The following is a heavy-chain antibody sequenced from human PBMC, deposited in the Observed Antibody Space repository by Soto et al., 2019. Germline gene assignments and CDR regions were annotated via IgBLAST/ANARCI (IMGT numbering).Heavy chain of an antibody. Sequence: SETLSLTCSVSGGSISSKNYYWGWIRQPPGKGLEWIGIIYYSGTTYYNPSLKSRVIISGDTSMNLFSLKLSSVTAADTAVDYCARRPSYYYDSSGFDPFDYWGQGTLVTVSS. J-gene: IGHJ4*02. D-gene: IGHD3-22*01. CDR1: GGSISSKNYY. V-gene: IGHV4-39*01. CDR3: ARRPSYYYDSSGFDPFDY. CDR2: IYYSGTT.